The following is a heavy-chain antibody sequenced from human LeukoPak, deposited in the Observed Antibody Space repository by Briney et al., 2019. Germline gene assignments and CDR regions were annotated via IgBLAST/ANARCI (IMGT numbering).Heavy chain of an antibody. CDR1: GYTFTGYY. V-gene: IGHV1-2*02. CDR2: INPNSGGT. CDR3: ARHRLHRIYYDTTGYYHDACDI. D-gene: IGHD3-22*01. Sequence: ASVKVSCKASGYTFTGYYMHWVRQAPGQGLEWMGWINPNSGGTNYAQKLQGRVTMTTDTSTSTAYMELRSLRSDDTAVYFCARHRLHRIYYDTTGYYHDACDIWGQGTMVIVSS. J-gene: IGHJ3*02.